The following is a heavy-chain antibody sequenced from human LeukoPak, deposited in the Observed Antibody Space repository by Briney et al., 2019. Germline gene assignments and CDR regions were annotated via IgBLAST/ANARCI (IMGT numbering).Heavy chain of an antibody. CDR1: GFTFSSYW. V-gene: IGHV3-7*01. J-gene: IGHJ4*02. CDR3: ARDIAAGPIDY. Sequence: PGGSLRLSCAASGFTFSSYWMSWVRQAPGKGLEWVANIKQDGSEKYYVDSVKGRFTISRGNAKNSLYLQMNSLRAEDTAVYYCARDIAAGPIDYWGQGTLVTVSS. CDR2: IKQDGSEK. D-gene: IGHD6-13*01.